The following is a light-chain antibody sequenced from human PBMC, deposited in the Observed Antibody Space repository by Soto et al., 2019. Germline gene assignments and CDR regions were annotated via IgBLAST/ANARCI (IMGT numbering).Light chain of an antibody. CDR1: QGISNY. J-gene: IGKJ3*01. CDR3: QKYSSVPV. Sequence: DVQMTESPSSLSAAVGDRVTITCRASQGISNYVAWYQQKPGKPPKLLIYAASTLQSAVPSRFSSSGSGTDFPLTINRLQPEDVATYSCQKYSSVPVFGPGTKVDIK. CDR2: AAS. V-gene: IGKV1-27*01.